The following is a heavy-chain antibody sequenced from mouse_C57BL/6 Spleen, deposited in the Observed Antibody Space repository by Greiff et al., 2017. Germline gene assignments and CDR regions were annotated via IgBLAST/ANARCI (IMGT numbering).Heavy chain of an antibody. J-gene: IGHJ1*03. D-gene: IGHD4-1*01. CDR1: GFTFSSYA. V-gene: IGHV5-4*01. CDR3: ARSWDRSEYFDV. Sequence: EVQRVESGGGLVKPGGSLKLSCAASGFTFSSYAMSWVRQTPEKRLEWVATISDGGSYTYYPDNVKGRFTISRDNAKNNLYLQMSHLKSEDTAMYDCARSWDRSEYFDVWGTGTTVTVSS. CDR2: ISDGGSYT.